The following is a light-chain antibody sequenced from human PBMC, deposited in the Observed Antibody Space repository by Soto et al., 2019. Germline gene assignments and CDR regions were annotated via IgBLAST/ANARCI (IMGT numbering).Light chain of an antibody. V-gene: IGKV3-15*01. CDR2: GAS. CDR1: QSISNN. Sequence: EIVMTQSPATLAVSPGEGATLSCRASQSISNNLAWYQQKPGQAPRLLFYGASMRATGVPARFSGSESGTEFTLTISSLQSEDFAVYYCQYYNNWPPGGTFGQGTKVDIK. J-gene: IGKJ1*01. CDR3: QYYNNWPPGGT.